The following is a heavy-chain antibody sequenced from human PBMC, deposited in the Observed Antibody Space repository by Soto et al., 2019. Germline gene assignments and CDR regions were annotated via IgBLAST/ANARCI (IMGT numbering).Heavy chain of an antibody. J-gene: IGHJ6*02. V-gene: IGHV3-74*01. CDR1: GFTLSSYW. Sequence: PGGTLSLSCAASGFTLSSYWMHWVRQAPGKGLVWVSRINSDGSSTSYADSVKGRFTISRDNAKNTLYLQMNSLRAEDTAVYYCARDHPTYDYYYGMDVWGQGTTVTVPS. CDR3: ARDHPTYDYYYGMDV. CDR2: INSDGSST.